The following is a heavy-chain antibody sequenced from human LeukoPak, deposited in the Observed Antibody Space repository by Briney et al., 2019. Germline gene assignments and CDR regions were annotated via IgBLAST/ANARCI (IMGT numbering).Heavy chain of an antibody. V-gene: IGHV1-46*01. CDR1: GYTFTGYY. CDR2: IKPSGGST. Sequence: ASVKVSCKASGYTFTGYYMHWVRQAPGQELAWMGIIKPSGGSTTYAQKFQGRVTMTRDTSTSTVYMELSSLRSEDTAVYYCTSSGDSDSSGYYPDYWGQGTLVTVSS. J-gene: IGHJ4*02. CDR3: TSSGDSDSSGYYPDY. D-gene: IGHD3-22*01.